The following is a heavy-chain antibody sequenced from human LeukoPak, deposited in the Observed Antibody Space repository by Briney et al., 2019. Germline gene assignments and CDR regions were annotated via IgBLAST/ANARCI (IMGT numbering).Heavy chain of an antibody. D-gene: IGHD3-10*01. CDR2: ISYDGSNK. CDR1: GLIFSNCW. CDR3: ARALRRFYYGSGSYRPDAFDI. Sequence: GGSLRLSCAASGLIFSNCWMSWVRQAPGMGLEWVAVISYDGSNKYYADSVKGRFTISRDNSKNTLYLQMNSLRAEDTAVYYCARALRRFYYGSGSYRPDAFDIWGQGTMVTVSS. V-gene: IGHV3-30-3*01. J-gene: IGHJ3*02.